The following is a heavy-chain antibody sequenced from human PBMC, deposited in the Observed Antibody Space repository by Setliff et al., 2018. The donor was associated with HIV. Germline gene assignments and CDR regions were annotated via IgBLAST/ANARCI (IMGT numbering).Heavy chain of an antibody. V-gene: IGHV4-61*02. CDR3: ATYADRESNRFDP. D-gene: IGHD3-10*01. Sequence: PSETLSLTCTVSGGSISSGSYYWSWIRQPAGKGLEWIGRIYTSGSTNYNPSLKSRVTISVDTSKYQFSLKLSSVTAADTAVYYCATYADRESNRFDPWGQGSLVTVSS. CDR1: GGSISSGSYY. J-gene: IGHJ5*02. CDR2: IYTSGST.